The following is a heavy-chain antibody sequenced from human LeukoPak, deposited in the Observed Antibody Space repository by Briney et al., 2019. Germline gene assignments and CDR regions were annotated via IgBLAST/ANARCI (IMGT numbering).Heavy chain of an antibody. D-gene: IGHD3-10*01. Sequence: GESLRLSCAASGFTFSNYNMNWVRQAPGKGLEWVSRINPDGGRISYADSVQGRFTISRDNAKNTVYLQMNSLRAEDTAVYYCARVGTGSWYFDLWGRGTLVTFSS. CDR2: INPDGGRI. V-gene: IGHV3-74*01. CDR1: GFTFSNYN. J-gene: IGHJ2*01. CDR3: ARVGTGSWYFDL.